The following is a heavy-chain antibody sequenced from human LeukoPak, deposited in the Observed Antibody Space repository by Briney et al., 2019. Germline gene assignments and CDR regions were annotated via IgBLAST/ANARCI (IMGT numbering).Heavy chain of an antibody. Sequence: SETLSLTCAVYGGSFSGYFWSWIRQPPEKGLEWIAYIYYSGSTDYSPSLKSRVTISVDTSKNQFSLKLSSVTAADTAVYYCARGRDGYNLGFDYWGQGTLVTVSS. D-gene: IGHD5-24*01. V-gene: IGHV4-59*01. CDR1: GGSFSGYF. CDR3: ARGRDGYNLGFDY. CDR2: IYYSGST. J-gene: IGHJ4*02.